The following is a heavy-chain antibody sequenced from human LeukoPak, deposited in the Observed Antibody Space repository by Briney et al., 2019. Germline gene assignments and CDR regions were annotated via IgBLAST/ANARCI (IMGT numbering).Heavy chain of an antibody. V-gene: IGHV4-59*12. D-gene: IGHD1-14*01. CDR1: GGSISSYY. CDR2: IYYSGST. Sequence: SGTLSLTCAVSGGSISSYYWSWIRQPPGKGLEWIGYIYYSGSTNYNPSLKSRVTISVDTSKNQFSLKLSSVTAADTAVYYCARGRRPIPPLDYWGQGTLVTVSS. CDR3: ARGRRPIPPLDY. J-gene: IGHJ4*02.